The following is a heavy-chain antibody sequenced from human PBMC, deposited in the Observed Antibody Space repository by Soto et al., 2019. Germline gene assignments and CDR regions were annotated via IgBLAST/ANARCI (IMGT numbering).Heavy chain of an antibody. J-gene: IGHJ5*02. CDR2: INHSGST. CDR3: ARGGRRPSWFGELWWFDP. Sequence: SETLSLTCAVYGGSFSGYYWSWIRQPPGKGLEWIGEINHSGSTNDNQSLKSRVTISVDTSKNQFSLKLSSVTAADTAVYYCARGGRRPSWFGELWWFDPWGQGTLVTVSS. D-gene: IGHD3-10*01. CDR1: GGSFSGYY. V-gene: IGHV4-34*01.